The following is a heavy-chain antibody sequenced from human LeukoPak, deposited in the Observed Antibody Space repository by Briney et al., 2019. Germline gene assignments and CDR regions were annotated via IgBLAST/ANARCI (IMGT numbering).Heavy chain of an antibody. CDR2: IYSGGST. Sequence: GGSLRLSCAASGFTVSSNYMSWVRQAPGKGLEWVSVIYSGGSTYYADSVKGRFTISRDNAKNSLYLQMNSLRAEDTAVYYCARDGGSPPYYYGMDVWGQGTTVTVSS. V-gene: IGHV3-53*01. CDR1: GFTVSSNY. D-gene: IGHD1-26*01. J-gene: IGHJ6*02. CDR3: ARDGGSPPYYYGMDV.